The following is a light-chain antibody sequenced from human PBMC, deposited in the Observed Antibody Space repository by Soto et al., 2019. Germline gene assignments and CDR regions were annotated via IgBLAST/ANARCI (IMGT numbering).Light chain of an antibody. V-gene: IGLV3-25*02. J-gene: IGLJ1*01. CDR3: LSADSSRLYV. CDR1: ELPKEY. CDR2: KDT. Sequence: SYELTQPPSVSVSPGQTARITCSGDELPKEYAYWYQQKPGQAPLLVIYKDTERPSGIPERFSASSSGTTVTLTISGVQAEDEGDYYCLSADSSRLYVFGTGTRPPS.